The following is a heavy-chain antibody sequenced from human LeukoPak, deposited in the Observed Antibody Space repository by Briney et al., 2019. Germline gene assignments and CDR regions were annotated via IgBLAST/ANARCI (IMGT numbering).Heavy chain of an antibody. CDR3: ARTSIYYDSSGYRS. CDR2: INHSGST. V-gene: IGHV4-34*01. D-gene: IGHD3-22*01. CDR1: GFTFSSYA. Sequence: GSLRLSCAASGFTFSSYAMSWIRQPPGKGLEWIGEINHSGSTNYNPSLKSRVNISVDTSKYQFSLKLSSVTAADTAVYYCARTSIYYDSSGYRSWGQGTLVTVSS. J-gene: IGHJ5*02.